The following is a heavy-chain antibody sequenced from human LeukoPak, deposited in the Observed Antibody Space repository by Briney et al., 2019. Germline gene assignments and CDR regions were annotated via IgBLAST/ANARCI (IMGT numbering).Heavy chain of an antibody. J-gene: IGHJ3*02. V-gene: IGHV1-2*02. CDR3: ARPRTSGWIHDVYDI. Sequence: GASVKVSCQASGYTFTGHYMHWVRQAPGHGHEWMGWMNTNSGGTKIAQRFQGRVTMTRDTSISTAYLELSRLTLDDTAVYYCARPRTSGWIHDVYDIWGQGTLVTVPS. CDR2: MNTNSGGT. D-gene: IGHD6-19*01. CDR1: GYTFTGHY.